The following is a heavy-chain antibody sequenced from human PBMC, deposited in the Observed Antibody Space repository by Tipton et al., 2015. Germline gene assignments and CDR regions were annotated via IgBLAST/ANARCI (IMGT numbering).Heavy chain of an antibody. Sequence: PGLVKPSEILSLTCTVSGGSVSSGSYYWSWIRQPPGKGLEWIGYISYTETSHYNASLKSRVTISIDTSKNQFSLKLTSVTAADTAVYYCACQDYDSLTRDYQTVDYWGQGTLVTVSS. CDR1: GGSVSSGSYY. V-gene: IGHV4-61*01. J-gene: IGHJ4*02. D-gene: IGHD3-9*01. CDR3: ACQDYDSLTRDYQTVDY. CDR2: ISYTETS.